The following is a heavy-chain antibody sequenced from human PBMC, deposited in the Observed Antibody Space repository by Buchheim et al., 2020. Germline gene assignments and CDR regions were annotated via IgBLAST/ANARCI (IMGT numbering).Heavy chain of an antibody. Sequence: QVQLQQWGAGLLKPSETLSLTCAVCGGSFSGYYWSWIRQPPGKGLEWIGEINHSGSTNYNPSLKSRVPISVDTSKNQFSLKLSSVTAADTAVYYCARPTPHGGEFDYWGQGTL. CDR3: ARPTPHGGEFDY. CDR2: INHSGST. J-gene: IGHJ4*02. D-gene: IGHD2-21*01. CDR1: GGSFSGYY. V-gene: IGHV4-34*01.